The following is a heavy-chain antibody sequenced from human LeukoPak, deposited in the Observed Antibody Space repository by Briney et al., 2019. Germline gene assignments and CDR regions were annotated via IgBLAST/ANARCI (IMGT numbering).Heavy chain of an antibody. V-gene: IGHV4-39*07. Sequence: SETLSLTCTASGGSISSSSYYWGWIRQPPGKGLEWIGSIYYSGSTYYNPSLKSRVTISVDTSKNQFSLKLSSVTAADTAVYYCARDRYDSSGYYSDYWGQGTLVTVSS. D-gene: IGHD3-22*01. CDR3: ARDRYDSSGYYSDY. CDR1: GGSISSSSYY. J-gene: IGHJ4*02. CDR2: IYYSGST.